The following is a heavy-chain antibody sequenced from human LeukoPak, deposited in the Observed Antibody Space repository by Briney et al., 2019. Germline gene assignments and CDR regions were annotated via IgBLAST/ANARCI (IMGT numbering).Heavy chain of an antibody. CDR3: TWIDCSGGSCYFAS. CDR1: GITFIEAW. D-gene: IGHD2-15*01. CDR2: IKGTNSGGTT. Sequence: GESLRLSCELSGITFIEAWMSWVRQAPGKGLEWVGRIKGTNSGGTTAYAAPVKGRFTISRDDSQSMMYLQMDSLKSEDTAVYFCTWIDCSGGSCYFASWGQGTLVTVSS. J-gene: IGHJ4*02. V-gene: IGHV3-15*01.